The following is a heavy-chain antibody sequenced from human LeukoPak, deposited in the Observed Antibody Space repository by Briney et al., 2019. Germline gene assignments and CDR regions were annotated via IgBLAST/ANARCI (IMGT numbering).Heavy chain of an antibody. CDR3: ATESVYAFDI. V-gene: IGHV1-46*01. CDR1: GYTFTGYY. CDR2: INPSGGST. J-gene: IGHJ3*02. Sequence: ASVKVSCKASGYTFTGYYMHWVRQAPGQGLEWMGIINPSGGSTSYAQEFQGRVTMTRDTSTSTVYMELSSLRSEDTAVYYCATESVYAFDIWGQGTMVTVSS.